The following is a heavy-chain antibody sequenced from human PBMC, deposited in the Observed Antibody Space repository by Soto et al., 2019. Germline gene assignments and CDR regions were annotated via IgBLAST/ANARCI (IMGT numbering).Heavy chain of an antibody. J-gene: IGHJ3*02. CDR1: GFTFSSYA. V-gene: IGHV3-23*01. CDR2: ISGSGGST. CDR3: AKDWMGYYDILTGYDAFDI. Sequence: GWSLRLSCAASGFTFSSYAMSWVRQAPWKGLEWVSSISGSGGSTYYADSVKGRFTISRDNSKNTLYLQMNSLRAEDTAVYYCAKDWMGYYDILTGYDAFDIWGQGTRVTVS. D-gene: IGHD3-9*01.